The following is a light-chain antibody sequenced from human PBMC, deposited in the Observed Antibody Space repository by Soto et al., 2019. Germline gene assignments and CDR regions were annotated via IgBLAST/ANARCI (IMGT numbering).Light chain of an antibody. J-gene: IGLJ1*01. Sequence: QSALTQPRSVSRSPGQSVTISCTGTSSHVGGYNYVSWYQQHPGKAPKLMIYDVSKRPSGVPDRFSGSKSGNTASLTISGLQAEDEADYYCCSYAGSYTHVFGTGTKLTVL. CDR2: DVS. CDR3: CSYAGSYTHV. CDR1: SSHVGGYNY. V-gene: IGLV2-11*01.